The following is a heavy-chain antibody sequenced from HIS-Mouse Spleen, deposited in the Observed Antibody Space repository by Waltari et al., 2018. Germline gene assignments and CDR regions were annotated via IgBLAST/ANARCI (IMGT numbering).Heavy chain of an antibody. CDR1: GGSISSSSYY. D-gene: IGHD3-22*01. J-gene: IGHJ3*02. CDR3: ARVGITMIVVVITESDAFDI. CDR2: IYYSVST. V-gene: IGHV4-39*07. Sequence: QLQLQESGPGLVKPSETLSLTCTVSGGSISSSSYYWGWIRQPPGKGLEWIGSIYYSVSTYYHPSLKSRVTRSVDTSKNQFSLKLSSVTAADTAVYYCARVGITMIVVVITESDAFDIWGQGTMVTVSS.